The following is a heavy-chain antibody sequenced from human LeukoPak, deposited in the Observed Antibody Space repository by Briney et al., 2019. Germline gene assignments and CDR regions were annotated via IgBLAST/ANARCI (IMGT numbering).Heavy chain of an antibody. Sequence: GASVKVSCKASGYTFTGYYMHWVRQAPGQGLEWMGWINPNTGGTNYAQKFQGRVSMTRDTSISTAYMELSSLRSEDTAVYYCARSGGDDYFDYWGQGTLVTVSS. D-gene: IGHD2-21*01. CDR1: GYTFTGYY. J-gene: IGHJ4*02. CDR2: INPNTGGT. V-gene: IGHV1-2*02. CDR3: ARSGGDDYFDY.